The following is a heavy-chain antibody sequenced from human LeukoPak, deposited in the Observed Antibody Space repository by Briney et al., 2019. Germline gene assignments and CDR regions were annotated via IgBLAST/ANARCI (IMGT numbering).Heavy chain of an antibody. V-gene: IGHV3-53*01. Sequence: PGGSLRLSCAASGLTGSHNYVGWVRQAPGKGLEWVSAIHTSGDTCYADSVKGRFTISRDTSKNTLYLQINSLRAEDTAVYFCARARSLSGRPPNHFDYWGQGTLVTVPS. CDR2: IHTSGDT. J-gene: IGHJ4*02. CDR1: GLTGSHNY. CDR3: ARARSLSGRPPNHFDY.